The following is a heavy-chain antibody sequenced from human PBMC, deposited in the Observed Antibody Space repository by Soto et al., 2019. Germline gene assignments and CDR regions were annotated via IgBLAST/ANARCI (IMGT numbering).Heavy chain of an antibody. Sequence: GGSLRLSCAASGFTFSSYAMHWVRQAPGKGLEWVAVISYDGSNKYYADSVKGRFTISRDNSKNTLYLQMNSLRAEDTAVYYCARDLVTMIVVAHDAFDIWGQGTMVTVSS. D-gene: IGHD3-22*01. CDR3: ARDLVTMIVVAHDAFDI. V-gene: IGHV3-30-3*01. CDR2: ISYDGSNK. J-gene: IGHJ3*02. CDR1: GFTFSSYA.